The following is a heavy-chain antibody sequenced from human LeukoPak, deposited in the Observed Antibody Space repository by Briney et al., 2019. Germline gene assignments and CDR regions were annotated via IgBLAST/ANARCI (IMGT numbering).Heavy chain of an antibody. CDR3: ARDPFPIAVAGNDFDY. D-gene: IGHD6-19*01. Sequence: GGSLKLSCAASGFTFSSYSMNWVRQAPGKGLEWVSSISSSSSYIYYADSVKGRFTISRDNAKNSLYLQMNSLRAEDTAVYYCARDPFPIAVAGNDFDYWGQGTLVTVSS. CDR2: ISSSSSYI. CDR1: GFTFSSYS. J-gene: IGHJ4*02. V-gene: IGHV3-21*01.